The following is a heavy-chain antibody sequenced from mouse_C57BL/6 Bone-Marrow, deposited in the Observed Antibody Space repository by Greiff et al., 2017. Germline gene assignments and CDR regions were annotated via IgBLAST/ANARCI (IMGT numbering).Heavy chain of an antibody. CDR2: ISDGGSYT. J-gene: IGHJ2*01. D-gene: IGHD2-5*01. CDR1: GFTFSSYA. Sequence: DVKLVESGGGLVKPGGSLKLSCAASGFTFSSYAMSWVRQTPEKRLEWVATISDGGSYTYYPDNVKGRFTISRDNAKNNLYLQMSHLKSEDTAMYYCARDSYYSNYRFDYWGQGTTLTVSS. V-gene: IGHV5-4*01. CDR3: ARDSYYSNYRFDY.